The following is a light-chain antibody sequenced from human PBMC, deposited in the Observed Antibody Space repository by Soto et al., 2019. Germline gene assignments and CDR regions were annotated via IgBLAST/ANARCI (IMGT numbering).Light chain of an antibody. CDR1: HSVSSY. CDR2: GIS. J-gene: IGKJ5*01. CDR3: QQRSNRIT. Sequence: EMVLSQAPVTLSLSPGERATLSARASHSVSSYLAWYQQKPGQAPSLLIYGISTRAAAIPARFSGSGSGTEFTLTVSSLEPEDFALYYCQQRSNRITXGQGTRLEIK. V-gene: IGKV3-11*01.